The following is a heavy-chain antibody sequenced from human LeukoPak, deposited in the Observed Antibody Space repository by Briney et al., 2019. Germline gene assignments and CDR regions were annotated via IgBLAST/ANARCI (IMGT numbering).Heavy chain of an antibody. Sequence: TSETLSLTCTVSGDSISSSSYCWDWIRQPPGKGLEWIGNIYNSANTHYNPSLKTRITMSVDTSKNQFSLKLNSVTAADMGIYYCARHSRSAYTGYENAFDISGQGTMVTVSS. CDR3: ARHSRSAYTGYENAFDI. J-gene: IGHJ3*02. D-gene: IGHD5-12*01. CDR1: GDSISSSSYC. V-gene: IGHV4-39*01. CDR2: IYNSANT.